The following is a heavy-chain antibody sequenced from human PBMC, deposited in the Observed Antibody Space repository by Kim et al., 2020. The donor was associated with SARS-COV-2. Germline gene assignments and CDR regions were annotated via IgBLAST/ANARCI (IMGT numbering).Heavy chain of an antibody. V-gene: IGHV3-23*01. J-gene: IGHJ4*02. D-gene: IGHD4-17*01. Sequence: AESVKARFTNSRDNSKNTLLLQMNSLGAEEAAVYYCAKDSGNDYGVRLDYGGQGTLVTVSS. CDR3: AKDSGNDYGVRLDY.